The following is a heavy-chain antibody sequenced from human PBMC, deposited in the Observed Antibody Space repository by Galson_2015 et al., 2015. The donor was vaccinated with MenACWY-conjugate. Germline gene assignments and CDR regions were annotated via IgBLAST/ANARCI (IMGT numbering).Heavy chain of an antibody. CDR2: IDWRDNN. V-gene: IGHV2-70*11. D-gene: IGHD3-22*01. CDR3: ARMHIVLDASDAFDY. Sequence: PALVKPTQTLTLTCTFSGFSLSTYEMCIYWVRQPPGKALEWLARIDWRDNNYYTTSLKTRLTIPKDTSTNQVVLTMTNVDPVDTATYYCARMHIVLDASDAFDYWGQGALVTVSS. J-gene: IGHJ4*02. CDR1: GFSLSTYEMC.